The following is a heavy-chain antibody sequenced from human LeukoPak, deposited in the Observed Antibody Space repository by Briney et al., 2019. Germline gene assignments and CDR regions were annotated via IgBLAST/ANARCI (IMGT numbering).Heavy chain of an antibody. CDR1: GVSISSYY. CDR3: ATYDFWSGHEAY. Sequence: PSETLSLTCTVSGVSISSYYWDWIRQPPGKGLEWIGYIYYSGSTNYNPSLKSRVTTSVDTSKNQFSLKLSSVTAADTAVYYCATYDFWSGHEAYWGQGTLVTVSS. CDR2: IYYSGST. V-gene: IGHV4-59*01. D-gene: IGHD3-3*01. J-gene: IGHJ4*02.